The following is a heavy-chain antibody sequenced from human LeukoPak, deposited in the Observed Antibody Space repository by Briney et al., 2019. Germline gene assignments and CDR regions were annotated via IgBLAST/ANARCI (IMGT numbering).Heavy chain of an antibody. J-gene: IGHJ5*02. Sequence: SETLSLTCTVSGGSISSSSYYWGWIRQPPGKVLEWIGSIYYSGSTYYNPSLKSRVTISVDTSKNQFSLKLSSVTAADTAVYYCARHLGLCGLWFDPWGQRTLVTVSS. CDR1: GGSISSSSYY. V-gene: IGHV4-39*01. CDR2: IYYSGST. D-gene: IGHD2/OR15-2a*01. CDR3: ARHLGLCGLWFDP.